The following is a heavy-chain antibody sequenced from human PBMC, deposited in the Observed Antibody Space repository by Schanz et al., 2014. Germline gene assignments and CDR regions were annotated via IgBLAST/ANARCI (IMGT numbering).Heavy chain of an antibody. CDR1: GYTFVSYS. D-gene: IGHD2-2*01. J-gene: IGHJ4*02. CDR3: ARAPTAYCSDTSCLGTPFDY. Sequence: QVQLVQSGAEVKKPEASVKVSCKASGYTFVSYSMHWVRQAPGQGLEWMGWISPILGIANYAQKFQGRVTITADKSTSTAYMELSSLRSEDTAMYYCARAPTAYCSDTSCLGTPFDYWGQGTLGTVSS. V-gene: IGHV1-69*10. CDR2: ISPILGIA.